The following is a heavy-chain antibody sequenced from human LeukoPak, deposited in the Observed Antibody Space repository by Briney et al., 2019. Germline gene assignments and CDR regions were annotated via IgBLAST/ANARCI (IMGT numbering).Heavy chain of an antibody. Sequence: GASVKVSCKASGYTFTSYYMHWVRQAPGQGLEWMGIINPSGGSTSYAQKFQGRVTMTRDMSTSTVYMELRSLRSDDTAVYYCARGFPPRIYYDSSGYYSYYFDYWGQGTLVTVSS. J-gene: IGHJ4*02. CDR3: ARGFPPRIYYDSSGYYSYYFDY. V-gene: IGHV1-46*01. CDR1: GYTFTSYY. CDR2: INPSGGST. D-gene: IGHD3-22*01.